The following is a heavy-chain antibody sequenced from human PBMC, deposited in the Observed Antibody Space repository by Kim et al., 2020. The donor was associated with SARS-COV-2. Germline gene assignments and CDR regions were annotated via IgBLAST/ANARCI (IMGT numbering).Heavy chain of an antibody. D-gene: IGHD6-13*01. CDR1: GGSVSSGHY. V-gene: IGHV4-61*01. Sequence: SETLSLTFTVSGGSVSSGHYWSWNRQPPGKGLEWIGYVSYTGSTKYNPSLKSRVSISLDTSKNQFSLTLNSVTAADTAVYYCVQDWGRAAAGWGRGTLVT. CDR2: VSYTGST. J-gene: IGHJ4*02. CDR3: VQDWGRAAAG.